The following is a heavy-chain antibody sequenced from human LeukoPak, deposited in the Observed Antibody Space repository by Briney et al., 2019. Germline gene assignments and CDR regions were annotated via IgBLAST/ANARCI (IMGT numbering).Heavy chain of an antibody. CDR1: GGSISSSSYY. Sequence: KPSETLSLTCTVSGGSISSSSYYWGWIRQPPGKGLEWIGSIYYSGSTYYNPSLKSRVTISVDTSKNQFSLKLSSVTAADTAVYYCARVGTDILTGYDYWGQGTLVTVSS. V-gene: IGHV4-39*07. D-gene: IGHD3-9*01. J-gene: IGHJ4*02. CDR3: ARVGTDILTGYDY. CDR2: IYYSGST.